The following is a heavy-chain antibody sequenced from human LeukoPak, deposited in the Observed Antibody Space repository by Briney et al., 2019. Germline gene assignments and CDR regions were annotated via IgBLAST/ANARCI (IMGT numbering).Heavy chain of an antibody. D-gene: IGHD6-19*01. CDR3: ARGDSSGWPYYYYYMDV. J-gene: IGHJ6*03. Sequence: SETLSLTCAVYGGSFSGYYWSWIRQPPGKGLEWIGEINHSGSTNYNPSLKSRVTISVDTSKNQFSLKLSSVTAADTAVYYCARGDSSGWPYYYYYMDVWGKGTTVTISS. V-gene: IGHV4-34*01. CDR1: GGSFSGYY. CDR2: INHSGST.